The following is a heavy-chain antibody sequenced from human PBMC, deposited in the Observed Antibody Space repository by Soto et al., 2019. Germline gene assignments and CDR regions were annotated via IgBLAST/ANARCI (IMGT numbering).Heavy chain of an antibody. V-gene: IGHV1-3*01. CDR1: GYTFTRYN. CDR2: INAVSVIT. CDR3: ARDGIAARPGDY. Sequence: ASVKVSCKTPGYTFTRYNIHWVRQAPGQRFELMAWINAVSVITKSSQEFRDRVTFTRDTSTSTAYMELRSLRSDDTAVYYCARDGIAARPGDYWGQGTLVTVSS. J-gene: IGHJ4*02. D-gene: IGHD6-6*01.